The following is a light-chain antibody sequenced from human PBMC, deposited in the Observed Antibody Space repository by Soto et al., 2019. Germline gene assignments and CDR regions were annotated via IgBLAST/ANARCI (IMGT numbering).Light chain of an antibody. V-gene: IGLV1-44*01. CDR2: TDS. CDR1: SSNNGSHT. Sequence: QSGLTQPRSTSGTPGQVVTITCSDSSSNNGSHTVNWYQHLPGTSPKLLIYTDSLRPSGVPGRFTAFKSGTSASLAISGLQSEGEADYYCVAWDDSLNGYVFGTGTKVTVL. J-gene: IGLJ1*01. CDR3: VAWDDSLNGYV.